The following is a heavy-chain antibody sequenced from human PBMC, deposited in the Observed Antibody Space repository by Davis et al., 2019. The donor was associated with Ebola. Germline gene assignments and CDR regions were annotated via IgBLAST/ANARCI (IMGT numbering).Heavy chain of an antibody. Sequence: PGGSLRLSCAASGLSFSSYSMNWVRQAPGKGLEWVSYISRSGETIYYADSVRGRFTISRDNAKKSLYLQMNSLRDEDTAVYYCTIHNGDWLQLDHWGQGTLVTVSS. CDR1: GLSFSSYS. V-gene: IGHV3-48*02. CDR3: TIHNGDWLQLDH. J-gene: IGHJ4*02. CDR2: ISRSGETI. D-gene: IGHD3-9*01.